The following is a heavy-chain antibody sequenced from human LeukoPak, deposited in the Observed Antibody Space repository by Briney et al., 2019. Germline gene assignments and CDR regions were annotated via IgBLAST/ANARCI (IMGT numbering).Heavy chain of an antibody. J-gene: IGHJ6*02. V-gene: IGHV3-7*01. D-gene: IGHD2-15*01. CDR3: ANLVVGYYYGMGV. CDR2: IKEDGSEK. Sequence: GGSLRLSCAASGFTFSTYWMSWVRQAPGKGLEWVANIKEDGSEKYYVDSVKGRFTISRDNAKNSLYLQMNSLRAEDTAVYYCANLVVGYYYGMGVWGQGTTVTVSS. CDR1: GFTFSTYW.